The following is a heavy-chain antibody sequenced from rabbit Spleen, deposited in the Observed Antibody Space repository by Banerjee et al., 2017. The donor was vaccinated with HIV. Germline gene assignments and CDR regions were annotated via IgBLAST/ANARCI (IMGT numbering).Heavy chain of an antibody. CDR1: GFTISSSYY. V-gene: IGHV1S40*01. D-gene: IGHD6-1*01. CDR2: IYAGSGSA. J-gene: IGHJ3*01. Sequence: QSLEESGGGLVQPEGSLALTCKASGFTISSSYYMCWVRQAPGKGLEWIGCIYAGSGSAYYASWAKGRFTISKTSSTTVTLQMTSLTAADTATYFCARGVDGTALTRLDIWGQGTLVTVS. CDR3: ARGVDGTALTRLDI.